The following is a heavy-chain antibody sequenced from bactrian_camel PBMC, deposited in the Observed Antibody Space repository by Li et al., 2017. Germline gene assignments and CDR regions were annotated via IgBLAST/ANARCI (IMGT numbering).Heavy chain of an antibody. J-gene: IGHJ4*01. CDR1: YLTGDDYC. CDR3: TAGRLEFGGMSDIPCSNDY. D-gene: IGHD6*01. Sequence: VQLVESGGGSVQAGGSLRLSCVASYLTGDDYCMGWFRQRPGLEREGVAALDSDGSTTYAEAVKGRFTISHDNAKNVLYLQMNSLIPEDTGMYYCTAGRLEFGGMSDIPCSNDYWGQGTQVTVS. V-gene: IGHV3S55*01. CDR2: LDSDGST.